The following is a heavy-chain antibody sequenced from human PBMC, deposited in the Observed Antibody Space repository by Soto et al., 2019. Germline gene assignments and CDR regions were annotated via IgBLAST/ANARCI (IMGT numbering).Heavy chain of an antibody. J-gene: IGHJ4*02. CDR1: GFTFSNYA. CDR3: AREPAYYYDSSGYSVPFGY. V-gene: IGHV3-30-3*01. CDR2: ISYDGSNK. Sequence: QVQLVESGGGVVQPGRSLRLSCAASGFTFSNYAMHWVRQASGKGLEWVAVISYDGSNKYYADSVKGRFTISRDNSKNTLFLQMNSLRAEDTAVYYCAREPAYYYDSSGYSVPFGYWGQGTLVTVSS. D-gene: IGHD3-22*01.